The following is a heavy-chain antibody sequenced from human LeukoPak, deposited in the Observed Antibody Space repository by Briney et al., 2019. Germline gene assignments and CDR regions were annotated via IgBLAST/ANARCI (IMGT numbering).Heavy chain of an antibody. Sequence: GGSLRLSCAASGFTFSSYAMSWVRQAPGKGLEWVSAISGSGGSTYYADSVKGRFTISRDNSKNTLYLQMNSLRAEDTAVYYCARDALEWELLGTTRYFDYWGQGTLVTVSS. CDR1: GFTFSSYA. J-gene: IGHJ4*02. CDR2: ISGSGGST. V-gene: IGHV3-23*01. CDR3: ARDALEWELLGTTRYFDY. D-gene: IGHD1-26*01.